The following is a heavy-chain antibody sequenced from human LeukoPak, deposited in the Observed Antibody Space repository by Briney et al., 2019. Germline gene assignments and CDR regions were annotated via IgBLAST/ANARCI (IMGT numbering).Heavy chain of an antibody. Sequence: PGGSLRLSCAASGFTFSSYWMSWVRQAPGKGLEWVANIKQDGSEKYYVDSVKGRFTISRDNSKNTLYLQMNSLRAEDTAVYYCARERSGSYYKDYYYYYMDVWGKGTTVIISS. J-gene: IGHJ6*03. D-gene: IGHD3-10*01. CDR2: IKQDGSEK. CDR1: GFTFSSYW. CDR3: ARERSGSYYKDYYYYYMDV. V-gene: IGHV3-7*03.